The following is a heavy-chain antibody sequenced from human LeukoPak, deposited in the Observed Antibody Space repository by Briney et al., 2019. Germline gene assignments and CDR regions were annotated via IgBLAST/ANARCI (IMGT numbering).Heavy chain of an antibody. Sequence: SETLSLTCTVSGGSISSSSAYWGWIRQPPGKGLEWIGSIYYSKNTYYNPSLKRRVTISADTSKNQFSLTLGSLSATDTAVYYCVSPRGFSYGYFDYWGQGTLVTVSS. CDR3: VSPRGFSYGYFDY. CDR1: GGSISSSSAY. J-gene: IGHJ4*02. D-gene: IGHD5-18*01. CDR2: IYYSKNT. V-gene: IGHV4-39*01.